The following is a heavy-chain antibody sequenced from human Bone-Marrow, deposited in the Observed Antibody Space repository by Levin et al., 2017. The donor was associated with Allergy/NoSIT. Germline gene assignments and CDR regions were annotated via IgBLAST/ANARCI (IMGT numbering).Heavy chain of an antibody. D-gene: IGHD2-15*01. V-gene: IGHV5-51*01. J-gene: IGHJ4*02. CDR1: GYSFTSYW. Sequence: KVSCKGSGYSFTSYWIGWVRQMPGKGLEWMGIIYPGDSDTRYSPSFQGQVTISADKSISTAYLQWSSLKASDTAMYYCARHNGACSGGSCYSDYWGQGTLVTVSS. CDR3: ARHNGACSGGSCYSDY. CDR2: IYPGDSDT.